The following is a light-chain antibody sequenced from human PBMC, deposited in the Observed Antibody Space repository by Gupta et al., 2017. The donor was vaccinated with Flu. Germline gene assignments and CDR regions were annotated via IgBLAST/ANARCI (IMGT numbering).Light chain of an antibody. CDR2: DAS. CDR1: QSMSSY. V-gene: IGKV3D-11*02. J-gene: IGKJ5*01. CDR3: QQRMTSPIT. Sequence: EVVLTQSPATLSLSPGERATLSCRASQSMSSYLAWYQQRPGQSPRILIYDASNRATGIPGRCSGSGAGTDFTLTTSSLEPEDFAVYYCQQRMTSPITFGQGTRLQIK.